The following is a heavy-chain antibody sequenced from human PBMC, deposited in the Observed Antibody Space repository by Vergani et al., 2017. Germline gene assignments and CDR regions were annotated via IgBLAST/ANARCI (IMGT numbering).Heavy chain of an antibody. CDR2: ISESTRYI. D-gene: IGHD3-10*01. J-gene: IGHJ4*02. V-gene: IGHV3-21*02. Sequence: EVQLVESGGGLVKPGGSLRLSCAASGFTFSSYIMNWVRQAPGKGLEWVSSISESTRYIYYADSVKGRFTISRDNAKNSVYLQMNSLRAEDTAVYYCASSYGSGSYRYFDYWGQGTLVTVSS. CDR3: ASSYGSGSYRYFDY. CDR1: GFTFSSYI.